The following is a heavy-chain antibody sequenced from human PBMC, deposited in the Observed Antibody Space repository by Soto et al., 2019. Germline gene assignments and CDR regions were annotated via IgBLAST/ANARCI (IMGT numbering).Heavy chain of an antibody. Sequence: SETLSLTCNVSGGSIGTSRSYWAWIRQPPGKGLEWLANIFYSGSTYYNPSLASRVTVSVDTSKNEFSLKLRSATAADTAVYYCARQPTTGDTDLWFDPWGQGTLVTVSS. J-gene: IGHJ5*02. V-gene: IGHV4-39*01. CDR1: GGSIGTSRSY. D-gene: IGHD2-21*01. CDR3: ARQPTTGDTDLWFDP. CDR2: IFYSGST.